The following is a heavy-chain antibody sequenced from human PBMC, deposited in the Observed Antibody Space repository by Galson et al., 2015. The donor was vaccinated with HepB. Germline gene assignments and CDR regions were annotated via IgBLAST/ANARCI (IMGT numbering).Heavy chain of an antibody. CDR3: TSHGPDDYVWGSYRLDY. Sequence: PRLSCAGSGFTFSGSVMHWVRQASGKGLEWVGHIRGKVNNYATSYGASVKGRFTISRDDSKNTAYLQMNSLKTDDTAVYYCTSHGPDDYVWGSYRLDYWGQGTLVTVSS. D-gene: IGHD3-16*02. CDR2: IRGKVNNYAT. CDR1: GFTFSGSV. J-gene: IGHJ4*02. V-gene: IGHV3-73*01.